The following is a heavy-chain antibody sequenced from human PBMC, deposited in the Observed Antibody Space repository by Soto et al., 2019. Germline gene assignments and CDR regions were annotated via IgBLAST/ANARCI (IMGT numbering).Heavy chain of an antibody. CDR2: VIPIFGTA. V-gene: IGHV1-69*13. Sequence: GASVKVSCKASGGTFSSYAISWLRQAPGQGLEWMGGVIPIFGTANYAQKFQGRVTITADESTSTAYMELSSLRSEDTAVYYCARGPSSSGYYFPYYYYGMDVWGQGTTVTVSS. D-gene: IGHD3-22*01. CDR3: ARGPSSSGYYFPYYYYGMDV. J-gene: IGHJ6*02. CDR1: GGTFSSYA.